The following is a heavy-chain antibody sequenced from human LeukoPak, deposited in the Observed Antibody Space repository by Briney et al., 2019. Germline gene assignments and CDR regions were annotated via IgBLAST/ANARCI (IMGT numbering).Heavy chain of an antibody. CDR2: INHSGST. J-gene: IGHJ4*02. CDR3: ARGLGIAVARIPFDY. Sequence: PSETLSLTCAVYGGSFSGYYWSWIRQPPGKGLEWIGEINHSGSTNYNPSLKSRVTISADTSKNQFSLRLSSVTAADTAVYYCARGLGIAVARIPFDYWGQGTLVTVSS. V-gene: IGHV4-34*01. D-gene: IGHD6-19*01. CDR1: GGSFSGYY.